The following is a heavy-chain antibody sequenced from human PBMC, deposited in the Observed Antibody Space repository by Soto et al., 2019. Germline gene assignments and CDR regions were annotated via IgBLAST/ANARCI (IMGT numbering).Heavy chain of an antibody. CDR1: GYTFTSYG. V-gene: IGHV1-18*01. J-gene: IGHJ4*02. Sequence: GASVKVSCKASGYTFTSYGISWVRQAPGQGLEWMGWISAYNSNTNYAQKLQGRVTMTTDTPTSTAYMELRSLRFDDTAVYYCARDRPQGGYNYFFDYWGQGTLVTVSS. CDR2: ISAYNSNT. CDR3: ARDRPQGGYNYFFDY. D-gene: IGHD5-12*01.